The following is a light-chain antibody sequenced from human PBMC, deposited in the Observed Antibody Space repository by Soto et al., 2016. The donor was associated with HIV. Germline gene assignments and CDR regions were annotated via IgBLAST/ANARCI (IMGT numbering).Light chain of an antibody. J-gene: IGLJ3*02. CDR1: KIGNKL. V-gene: IGLV3-21*04. CDR3: QVWDGDRDLSVRV. CDR2: DDD. Sequence: SYELTQPPSVSVAPGETATITCGGYKIGNKLVHWYRQRPGQAPVLAIYDDDDRPSGIPERFSGSNSGNTATLTINTVEAGDEADYYCQVWDGDRDLSVRVFGGGTKLNVL.